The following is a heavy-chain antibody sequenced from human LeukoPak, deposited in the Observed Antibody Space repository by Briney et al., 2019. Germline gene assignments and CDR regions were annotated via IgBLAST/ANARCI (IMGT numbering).Heavy chain of an antibody. D-gene: IGHD3-10*01. V-gene: IGHV3-21*01. CDR1: GFTFSSYS. J-gene: IGHJ4*02. Sequence: GGSLRLSCAASGFTFSSYSMNWVRQAPGKGLEWVSSISSSTSYIYYADSVKGRFTISRDNDKNSLYLQMNSLRAEDTAVYYCARAFTYGSGSYYIGDWGQGTLVTVSS. CDR3: ARAFTYGSGSYYIGD. CDR2: ISSSTSYI.